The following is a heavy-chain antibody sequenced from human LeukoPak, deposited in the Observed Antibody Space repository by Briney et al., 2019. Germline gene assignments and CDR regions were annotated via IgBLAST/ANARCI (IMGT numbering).Heavy chain of an antibody. CDR2: INPSSGAT. D-gene: IGHD4-23*01. Sequence: ASVKVSCKASGYTFTGYYMHWVRQAPGQGLEWMGWINPSSGATNYVQKFQTRVTMTRDTSVNTVYMDLSSLEFDDTAVYYCAANSDWSPSVYYMDVWGKGTTVSIS. V-gene: IGHV1-2*02. CDR1: GYTFTGYY. J-gene: IGHJ6*03. CDR3: AANSDWSPSVYYMDV.